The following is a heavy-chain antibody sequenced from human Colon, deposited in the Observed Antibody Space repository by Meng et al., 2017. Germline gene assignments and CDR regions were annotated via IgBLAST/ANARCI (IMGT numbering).Heavy chain of an antibody. CDR1: GFTVSSYY. Sequence: GGSLRLSCAASGFTVSSYYLSWVRQAPGKGLEWVSIIYSGGSTYHADSVKGRFTISRDNSKNTLYLQMNSLRAEDTAVYYCARNSGSYPYYFDSWGQGSLVTVSS. V-gene: IGHV3-53*01. J-gene: IGHJ4*02. CDR2: IYSGGST. CDR3: ARNSGSYPYYFDS. D-gene: IGHD1-26*01.